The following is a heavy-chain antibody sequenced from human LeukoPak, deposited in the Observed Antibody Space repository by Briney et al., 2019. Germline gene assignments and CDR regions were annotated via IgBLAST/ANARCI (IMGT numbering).Heavy chain of an antibody. J-gene: IGHJ3*02. Sequence: GGSLRLSCAASGFTFSSYAMRWVRQAPGKGLEWVSAISGSGGSTYYADSVKGRFTISRDNSKNTLYLQMNSPRAEDTAVYYCAKDRSDYDFWSGYYTPIRGAFDIWGQGTMVTVSS. CDR3: AKDRSDYDFWSGYYTPIRGAFDI. V-gene: IGHV3-23*01. CDR1: GFTFSSYA. D-gene: IGHD3-3*01. CDR2: ISGSGGST.